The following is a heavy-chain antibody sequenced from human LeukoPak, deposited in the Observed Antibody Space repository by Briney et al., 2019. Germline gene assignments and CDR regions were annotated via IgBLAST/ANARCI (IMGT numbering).Heavy chain of an antibody. Sequence: SQTLSLTCAISGDSVSSNSAAWNWIRQSPSRGLEWLGRTYYKSKWYNNYAVSVKSRISINPDTSKNQFSLQLNSVTPENTAVYFCARARDYGDISFDYWGQGTLVTVSS. D-gene: IGHD4-17*01. CDR3: ARARDYGDISFDY. J-gene: IGHJ4*02. CDR2: TYYKSKWYN. V-gene: IGHV6-1*01. CDR1: GDSVSSNSAA.